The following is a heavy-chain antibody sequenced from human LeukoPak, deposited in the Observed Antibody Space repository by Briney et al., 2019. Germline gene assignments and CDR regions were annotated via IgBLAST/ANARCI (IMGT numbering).Heavy chain of an antibody. CDR3: ARVLPRDIVVVPAATYYYYGMDV. Sequence: EASVKVSCKASGGTFSSYAISWVRQAPGQGLEWMGRIIPILGIANYAQKFQGRVTITVDKSTSTAYMELSSLRSEDTAVYYCARVLPRDIVVVPAATYYYYGMDVWGQGTTVTVSS. J-gene: IGHJ6*02. CDR2: IIPILGIA. D-gene: IGHD2-2*01. V-gene: IGHV1-69*04. CDR1: GGTFSSYA.